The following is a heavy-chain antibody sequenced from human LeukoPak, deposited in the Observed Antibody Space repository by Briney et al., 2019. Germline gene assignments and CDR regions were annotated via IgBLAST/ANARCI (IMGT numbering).Heavy chain of an antibody. CDR3: ARFRDCSGGSCYYDAFDI. CDR2: IYPNSGGT. V-gene: IGHV1-2*02. J-gene: IGHJ3*02. D-gene: IGHD2-15*01. Sequence: ASVKVSCKASGYTFTGYYMHWVRQAPGQGLEWMGWIYPNSGGTNYAQKFQGRVTMTRDTSISTAYMELSRLRSDDTAVYYCARFRDCSGGSCYYDAFDIWGQGTMVTVSS. CDR1: GYTFTGYY.